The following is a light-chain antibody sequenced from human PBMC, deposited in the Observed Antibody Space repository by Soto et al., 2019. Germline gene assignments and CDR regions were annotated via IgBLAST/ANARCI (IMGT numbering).Light chain of an antibody. CDR3: QQRSAWPLT. Sequence: EIVLTQSPATLSLSPGERATLSCRASQSVSSYLAWYQQKPGQAPRLLIYDTSNRAGGVPARFSGSGSATDFTLTINRLEPEDFAVDYCQQRSAWPLTFGGGTKVEIK. J-gene: IGKJ4*01. V-gene: IGKV3-11*01. CDR2: DTS. CDR1: QSVSSY.